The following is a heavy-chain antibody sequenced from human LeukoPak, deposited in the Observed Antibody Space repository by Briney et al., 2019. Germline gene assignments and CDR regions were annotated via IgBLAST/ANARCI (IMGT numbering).Heavy chain of an antibody. CDR2: IGAAGDT. CDR1: GFTFSSYD. V-gene: IGHV3-13*01. J-gene: IGHJ4*02. Sequence: QPGGSLRLSCEASGFTFSSYDMYWVRQPSGKGLEWVSSIGAAGDTYYPDSVKGRFTISRENGRNSLYLQMNSLRVGDTAVYFCVRGIIGTSYDYIWGGSRPYYFDYWGQGIQVTVSS. CDR3: VRGIIGTSYDYIWGGSRPYYFDY. D-gene: IGHD3-16*01.